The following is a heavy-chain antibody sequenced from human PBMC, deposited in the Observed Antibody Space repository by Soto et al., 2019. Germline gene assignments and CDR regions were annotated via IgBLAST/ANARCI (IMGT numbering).Heavy chain of an antibody. CDR1: GFTFSSYG. D-gene: IGHD3-3*01. J-gene: IGHJ5*02. CDR2: ISYDGSNK. Sequence: LRLSCAASGFTFSSYGMHWVRQAPGKGLEWVAVISYDGSNKYYADSVKGRFTISRDNSKNTLYLQTNSLRAEDTAVYYCAKDSVTTYYDFWSGQNNWFDPWGQGTLVTVSS. CDR3: AKDSVTTYYDFWSGQNNWFDP. V-gene: IGHV3-30*18.